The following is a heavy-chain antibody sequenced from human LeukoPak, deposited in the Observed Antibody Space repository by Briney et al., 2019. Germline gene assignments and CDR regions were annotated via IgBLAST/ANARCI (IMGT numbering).Heavy chain of an antibody. D-gene: IGHD6-13*01. Sequence: GASVKVSCKASGGTFSSYAISWVRQAPGQGLEWMGRIIPIFGTANYAQKFQGRVTITADKSTSTAYLELRSLRSEDTAVYYCARGIPAAGTGFDYWGQGTLVTVSS. CDR2: IIPIFGTA. CDR3: ARGIPAAGTGFDY. CDR1: GGTFSSYA. V-gene: IGHV1-69*06. J-gene: IGHJ4*02.